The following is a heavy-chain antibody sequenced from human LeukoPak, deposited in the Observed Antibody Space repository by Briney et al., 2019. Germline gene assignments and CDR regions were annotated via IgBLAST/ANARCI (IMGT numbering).Heavy chain of an antibody. V-gene: IGHV1-69*05. CDR3: ARGPFTIFGVVTHYYYYMDV. CDR1: GGTFSSYA. CDR2: ITPIFGTA. J-gene: IGHJ6*03. D-gene: IGHD3-3*01. Sequence: GASVKVSCKASGGTFSSYAISWVRQAPGQGLEWMGGITPIFGTANYAQKFQGRVTITTDESTSTAYMELSSLRSEDTAVYYCARGPFTIFGVVTHYYYYMDVWGKGTTVTVSS.